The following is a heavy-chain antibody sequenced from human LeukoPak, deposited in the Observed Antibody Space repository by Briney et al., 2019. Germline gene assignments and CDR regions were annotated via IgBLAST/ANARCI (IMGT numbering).Heavy chain of an antibody. Sequence: PGGSLRLSCAASGFTFSSYAMSWVRQAPGKGLEWVSAISGSGGSTYYADSVKGRFTISRDNSKSTLYLQMNSLRAEDTAVYYCAKTRSAYYYDSFYYFDYWGQGTLVTVSS. CDR2: ISGSGGST. J-gene: IGHJ4*02. CDR3: AKTRSAYYYDSFYYFDY. V-gene: IGHV3-23*01. D-gene: IGHD3-22*01. CDR1: GFTFSSYA.